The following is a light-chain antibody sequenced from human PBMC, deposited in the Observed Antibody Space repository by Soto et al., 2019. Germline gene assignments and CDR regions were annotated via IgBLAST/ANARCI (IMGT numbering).Light chain of an antibody. J-gene: IGLJ1*01. CDR2: DVN. V-gene: IGLV2-14*03. Sequence: QSVLTQPASVSGSPGQSIAISCTGTSSDFGGYISVSWYQHHPGKAPKLMIYDVNFRPSGISDRFSGSKSGNTASLTISGLQAEDEADYYCSSYTSSSTLVFGTGTKVTVL. CDR3: SSYTSSSTLV. CDR1: SSDFGGYIS.